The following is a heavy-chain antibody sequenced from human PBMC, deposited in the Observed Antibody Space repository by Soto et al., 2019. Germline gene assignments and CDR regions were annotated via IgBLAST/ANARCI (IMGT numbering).Heavy chain of an antibody. D-gene: IGHD3-3*01. V-gene: IGHV4-34*01. J-gene: IGHJ6*02. CDR2: ITHGGST. CDR1: GGSFSAYS. CDR3: ARARFDSWSHIYYGLDV. Sequence: SETLSLSCVVYGGSFSAYSWTWLRQSPGKGLEWIGEITHGGSTDYNPALKSRLVMSVDTSKNQFSLRVTSVTAADAAVYFCARARFDSWSHIYYGLDVWGQGTTVTVSS.